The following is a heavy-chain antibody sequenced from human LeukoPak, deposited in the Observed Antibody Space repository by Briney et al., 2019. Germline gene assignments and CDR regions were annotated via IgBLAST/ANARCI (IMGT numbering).Heavy chain of an antibody. CDR1: GVSISSTNSY. CDR2: IYSSGST. Sequence: SETLSLTCTVSGVSISSTNSYWGWLRQSPRTGLEWIGNIYSSGSTYYNPSLKSRVTISIDTSENQFSLKLTSVTAADTAVYSCARKREGPTTGIDYWGQGTLVTVSS. J-gene: IGHJ4*02. D-gene: IGHD1-26*01. CDR3: ARKREGPTTGIDY. V-gene: IGHV4-39*07.